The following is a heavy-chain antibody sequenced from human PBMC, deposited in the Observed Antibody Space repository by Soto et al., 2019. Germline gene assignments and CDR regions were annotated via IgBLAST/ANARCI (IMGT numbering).Heavy chain of an antibody. J-gene: IGHJ6*02. CDR2: IYYSGST. CDR3: ARAGEGVAARIADYYYYYGMDV. V-gene: IGHV4-31*03. D-gene: IGHD6-6*01. CDR1: GGSISSGGYY. Sequence: SETLSLTCTVSGGSISSGGYYWSWIRQHPGKGLEWIGYIYYSGSTYYNPSLKSRVTISVDTSKNQFSLKLSSVTAADTAVYYCARAGEGVAARIADYYYYYGMDVWGQGNTVTVSS.